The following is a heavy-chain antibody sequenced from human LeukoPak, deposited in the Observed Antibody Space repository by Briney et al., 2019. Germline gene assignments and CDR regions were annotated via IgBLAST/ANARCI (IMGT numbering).Heavy chain of an antibody. CDR1: GGSISSNY. CDR2: IYNTGST. CDR3: VRARISAGGVWLFDP. J-gene: IGHJ5*02. V-gene: IGHV4-4*07. D-gene: IGHD2-8*02. Sequence: PSGTLSLTCTVSGGSISSNYWNWIRQSAGKGLEWIGRIYNTGSTNYNPSLESRVTMSLGTSRNQFSLKLSSVTAADTAVYYCVRARISAGGVWLFDPWGQGTQITVSS.